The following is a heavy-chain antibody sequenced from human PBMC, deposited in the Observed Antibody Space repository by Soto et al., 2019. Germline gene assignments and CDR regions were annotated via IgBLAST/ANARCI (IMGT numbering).Heavy chain of an antibody. CDR3: ARASTGYSSSWYRY. CDR2: IYNSGST. V-gene: IGHV4-59*08. J-gene: IGHJ4*02. CDR1: GGSISSYY. D-gene: IGHD6-13*01. Sequence: QVQLQESGPGLVKPSETLSLTCTVSGGSISSYYWSWIRQPPGKGLEWIGYIYNSGSTNYNPSLKSRVPISVDTSKNQFSLKLSSVTAADTAVYYCARASTGYSSSWYRYWGQGTLVTVSS.